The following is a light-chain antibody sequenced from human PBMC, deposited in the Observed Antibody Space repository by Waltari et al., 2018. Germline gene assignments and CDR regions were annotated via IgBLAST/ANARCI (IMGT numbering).Light chain of an antibody. V-gene: IGKV1-5*03. J-gene: IGKJ2*01. CDR1: RTINNW. Sequence: DIQMTQSPSTLSASVGDRVTITCRASRTINNWLAWFQQKPGRAPQLLIYQASSLESGVPSRFSGTGSGTEFTLTISSLLPEDFATYYCQRYNSFPYTFGQGTRLEIK. CDR3: QRYNSFPYT. CDR2: QAS.